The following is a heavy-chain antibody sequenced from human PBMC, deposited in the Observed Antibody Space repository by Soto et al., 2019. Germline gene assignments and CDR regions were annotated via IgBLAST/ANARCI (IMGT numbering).Heavy chain of an antibody. J-gene: IGHJ4*02. V-gene: IGHV4-34*01. Sequence: QVQLQQWGAGLLKPSETLSLTCAVYGGSFSAYYWSWIRQPPGEGLEWIGEINHSGTTNYNPSLKSRVTIAVDTPKNQFSRKLTSVTAADTAVYYCASRYCSGGSCYYGPDYWGQGALVTVSS. CDR3: ASRYCSGGSCYYGPDY. D-gene: IGHD2-15*01. CDR1: GGSFSAYY. CDR2: INHSGTT.